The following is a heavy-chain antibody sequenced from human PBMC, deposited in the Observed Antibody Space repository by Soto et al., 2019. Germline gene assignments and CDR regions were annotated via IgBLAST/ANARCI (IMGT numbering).Heavy chain of an antibody. V-gene: IGHV4-39*01. CDR2: IYYSGST. CDR3: ARHTPAISISDH. D-gene: IGHD2-15*01. Sequence: PSETLSLTCTVSGGSISSSSYYWGWIRQPPGKGLEWIGSIYYSGSTYYNPPLKSRVTISVDTSKNQFSLKLSSVTAADTAVYYCARHTPAISISDHWGQGILVTVSS. CDR1: GGSISSSSYY. J-gene: IGHJ4*02.